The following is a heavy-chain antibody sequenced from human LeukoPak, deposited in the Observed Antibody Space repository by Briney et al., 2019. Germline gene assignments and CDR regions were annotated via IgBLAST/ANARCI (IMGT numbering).Heavy chain of an antibody. V-gene: IGHV1-46*01. Sequence: ASVKVSCKASGYTFTSYYMHWVRQAPGQGLEWMGIINPSGGSTSYAQKFQGRVTMTRDTSTSTAYMELSSLRSEDTAVYYCARSRRITILGVVIPRGWFDPWGQGTLVTVSS. CDR1: GYTFTSYY. CDR2: INPSGGST. J-gene: IGHJ5*02. CDR3: ARSRRITILGVVIPRGWFDP. D-gene: IGHD3-3*01.